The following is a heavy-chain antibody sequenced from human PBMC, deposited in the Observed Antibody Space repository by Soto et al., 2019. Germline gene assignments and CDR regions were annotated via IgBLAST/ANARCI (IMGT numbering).Heavy chain of an antibody. CDR3: ARDQSIAVAEFDY. V-gene: IGHV3-21*01. D-gene: IGHD6-19*01. CDR2: ISSSSSYI. Sequence: GGSLRLSCAASGFTFSSYSMNWVRQAPGKGLEWVSSISSSSSYIYYADSVKGRFTISRDNAKNSLYLQMNSLRAEDTAVYYCARDQSIAVAEFDYWGQGTLVTVSS. J-gene: IGHJ4*02. CDR1: GFTFSSYS.